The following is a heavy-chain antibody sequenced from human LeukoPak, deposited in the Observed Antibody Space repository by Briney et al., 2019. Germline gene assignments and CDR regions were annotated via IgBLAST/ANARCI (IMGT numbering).Heavy chain of an antibody. Sequence: GGSLRLSCAASGFTFSSYAMSWVRPAPGKGLEWVSAISGSGGSTYYADSVRGRFTISRDNSKNTLYLQMNSLRAEDTAVYYCAKDHWPAASSGWFDPWGQGTLVTVSS. J-gene: IGHJ5*02. CDR3: AKDHWPAASSGWFDP. D-gene: IGHD2-2*01. CDR2: ISGSGGST. V-gene: IGHV3-23*01. CDR1: GFTFSSYA.